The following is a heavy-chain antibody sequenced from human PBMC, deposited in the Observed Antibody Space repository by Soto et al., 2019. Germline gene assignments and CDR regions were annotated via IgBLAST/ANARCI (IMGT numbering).Heavy chain of an antibody. V-gene: IGHV1-58*01. CDR3: AADVFIQWAGMDV. Sequence: QMQLVQSGPEVKKPGTSVKVSCKASGFTFTSSAVQWVRQARGQRLEWIGWIVVGSGNTNYAQKFQERVTITRDMSTSTAYMELSSLRSEDTAVYYCAADVFIQWAGMDVWGQGTTVTVSS. CDR2: IVVGSGNT. D-gene: IGHD1-26*01. J-gene: IGHJ6*02. CDR1: GFTFTSSA.